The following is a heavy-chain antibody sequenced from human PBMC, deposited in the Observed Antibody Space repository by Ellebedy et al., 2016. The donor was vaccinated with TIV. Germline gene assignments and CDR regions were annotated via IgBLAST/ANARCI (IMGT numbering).Heavy chain of an antibody. J-gene: IGHJ1*01. CDR1: GSTFEDNG. D-gene: IGHD3-10*01. CDR2: IKQDGSDK. CDR3: GIGYFVSG. Sequence: GESLKISCAASGSTFEDNGMSWVRQAPGKGLEWVANIKQDGSDKFYVDSGKGRFTISRDNAKNSLYLQMSSLIVEDTAVYYCGIGYFVSGWGHGTLVTVSS. V-gene: IGHV3-7*01.